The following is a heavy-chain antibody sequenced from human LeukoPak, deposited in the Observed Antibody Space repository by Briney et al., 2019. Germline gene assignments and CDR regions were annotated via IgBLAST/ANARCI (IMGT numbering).Heavy chain of an antibody. V-gene: IGHV1-69*06. J-gene: IGHJ3*02. D-gene: IGHD3-10*01. CDR1: GGTFCSYD. CDR3: ARRYDKNAFDI. Sequence: GASVKVSCKASGGTFCSYDISWVRQAPGQGLEWMGAIIPIFGTANYAQKFQGRVTITADKSTSTAYMELSSLRSEDTAVYYCARRYDKNAFDIWGQGTMVTVSS. CDR2: IIPIFGTA.